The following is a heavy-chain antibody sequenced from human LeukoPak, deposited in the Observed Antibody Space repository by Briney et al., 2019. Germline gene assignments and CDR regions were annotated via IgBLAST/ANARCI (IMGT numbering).Heavy chain of an antibody. Sequence: PGGSLRLSCAASGFTFRTYAMAWVRQPPGKGPEWVSAVSDNGGATRYADSVKGRFTISRDNSKDTLYLQMNSLRAEDTAFYYCAKSDCGGDHCKLLNYWGQGTLVTVSS. CDR1: GFTFRTYA. V-gene: IGHV3-23*01. J-gene: IGHJ4*02. D-gene: IGHD2-21*01. CDR2: VSDNGGAT. CDR3: AKSDCGGDHCKLLNY.